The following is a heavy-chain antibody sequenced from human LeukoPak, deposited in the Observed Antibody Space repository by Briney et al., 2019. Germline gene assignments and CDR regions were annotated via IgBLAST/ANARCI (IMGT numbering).Heavy chain of an antibody. CDR1: GGTFSSYA. D-gene: IGHD2/OR15-2a*01. J-gene: IGHJ4*02. Sequence: SVKVSCKASGGTFSSYAISWVRQAPGQGLEWMGGIIPIFGTANYAQKFQGRVTITADESTSTAYMELSSLRSEDTAVYYCARAAIRGPDPSTFDFDYWGQGTLVTVSS. CDR2: IIPIFGTA. CDR3: ARAAIRGPDPSTFDFDY. V-gene: IGHV1-69*01.